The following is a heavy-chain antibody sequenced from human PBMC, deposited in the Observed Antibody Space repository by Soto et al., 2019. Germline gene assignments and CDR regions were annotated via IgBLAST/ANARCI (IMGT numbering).Heavy chain of an antibody. J-gene: IGHJ6*02. CDR2: ISSDGTST. D-gene: IGHD2-2*01. Sequence: EVQLVESGGGLVQPGGSLRLSCAGSGFTFSDDWMHWLRQAPGKGLVWVSRISSDGTSTIYADSVKGRFTISRDNAKRTRYLQMDSRRAEDAAVYYCARQYHMDSWGQGTTVTVSS. V-gene: IGHV3-74*01. CDR3: ARQYHMDS. CDR1: GFTFSDDW.